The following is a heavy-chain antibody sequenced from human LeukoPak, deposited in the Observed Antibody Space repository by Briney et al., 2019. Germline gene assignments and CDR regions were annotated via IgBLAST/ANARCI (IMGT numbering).Heavy chain of an antibody. J-gene: IGHJ6*03. CDR2: ISWNSGSI. D-gene: IGHD3-16*01. CDR3: ARDLGDYYMDV. Sequence: GGSLRLSCAASGFTFDDYAMHWVRQAPGKGLEWVSGISWNSGSIGYADSVKGRFTISRDNAKNSLYLQMNSLRAEDTAVYYCARDLGDYYMDVWGKGTTVTVSS. CDR1: GFTFDDYA. V-gene: IGHV3-9*01.